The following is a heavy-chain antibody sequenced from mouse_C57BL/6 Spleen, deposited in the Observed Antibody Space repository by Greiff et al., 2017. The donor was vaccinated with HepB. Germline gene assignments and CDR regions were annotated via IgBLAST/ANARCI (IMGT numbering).Heavy chain of an antibody. V-gene: IGHV1-55*01. Sequence: VQLQQSGAELVKPGASVKLSCKASGYTFTSYWMHWVKQRPGQGLEWIGDIYPGSGSTNYNEKFKSKATLTVDTSSSTAYMQLSSLTSEDSAVYYCAYYSNYVADYWGQGTTLTVSS. CDR2: IYPGSGST. D-gene: IGHD2-5*01. CDR3: AYYSNYVADY. J-gene: IGHJ2*01. CDR1: GYTFTSYW.